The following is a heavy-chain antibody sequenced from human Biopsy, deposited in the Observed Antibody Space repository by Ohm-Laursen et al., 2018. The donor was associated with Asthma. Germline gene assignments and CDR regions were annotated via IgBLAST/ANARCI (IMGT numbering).Heavy chain of an antibody. D-gene: IGHD6-19*01. Sequence: SVKVSCKSTGGTLSNFAISWVRQAPGEGLEWLGGIMTVFGTTNYAQKFQGRVTITADESTSTAYMEVTSLRSEDTAIYYWARCQVGYSSGRSLLLKKIYYSGMDVWGQGTAVTVSS. J-gene: IGHJ6*02. CDR1: GGTLSNFA. CDR2: IMTVFGTT. V-gene: IGHV1-69*01. CDR3: ARCQVGYSSGRSLLLKKIYYSGMDV.